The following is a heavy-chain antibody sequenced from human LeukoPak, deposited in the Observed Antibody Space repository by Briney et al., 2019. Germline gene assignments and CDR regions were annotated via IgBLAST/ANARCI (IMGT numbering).Heavy chain of an antibody. J-gene: IGHJ4*02. CDR3: ARAVKVGATTFDY. CDR2: IKQDGSEK. Sequence: GGSLRLSCAASGFTFSSYWMSWVRQAPGKGLEWVANIKQDGSEKYYVDSVKGRFTISRDNATNSLYLQMNSLRAEDTAVYYCARAVKVGATTFDYWGQGTLVTVSS. D-gene: IGHD1-26*01. V-gene: IGHV3-7*01. CDR1: GFTFSSYW.